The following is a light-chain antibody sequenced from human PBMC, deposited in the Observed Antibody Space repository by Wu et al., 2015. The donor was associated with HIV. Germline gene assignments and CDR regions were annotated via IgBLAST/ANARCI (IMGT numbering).Light chain of an antibody. CDR2: GAS. CDR3: QQYVSSPFA. J-gene: IGKJ4*01. CDR1: QSVSIN. V-gene: IGKV3-20*01. Sequence: EIVMTQSPATLSVSPGERATLSCRASQSVSINLAWYQQKPGQAPRLLIYGASTRATGIPDRFSGSGSGTDFTLTISRLEPEDFAVYFCQQYVSSPFAFGGGTKVEIK.